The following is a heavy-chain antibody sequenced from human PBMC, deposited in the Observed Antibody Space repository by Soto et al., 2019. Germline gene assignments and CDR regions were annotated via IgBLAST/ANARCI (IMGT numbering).Heavy chain of an antibody. CDR1: GYTFTSYG. Sequence: ASVKVSCTASGYTFTSYGISWVRQAPGQGLEWMGWISAYNGNTNYAQKLQGRVTMTTDTSTSTAYMELRSLRSDDTAVYYCARDTAINGLPLRYYYGMDVWGQGTTVTVSS. D-gene: IGHD5-18*01. V-gene: IGHV1-18*01. J-gene: IGHJ6*02. CDR3: ARDTAINGLPLRYYYGMDV. CDR2: ISAYNGNT.